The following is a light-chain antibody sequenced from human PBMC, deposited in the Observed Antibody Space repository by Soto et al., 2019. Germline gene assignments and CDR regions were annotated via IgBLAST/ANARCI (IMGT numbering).Light chain of an antibody. V-gene: IGKV1-5*03. J-gene: IGKJ1*01. CDR2: TAS. Sequence: DIQMTQSPSTLSASVGDRVTITCRASQSISSWLAWYQQKPGKAPKLLIYTASSLESGVPSRFSVSGSGTEFTLTISSLQPDDFATNYCQQYNSYLWTFRQGTKVEIK. CDR1: QSISSW. CDR3: QQYNSYLWT.